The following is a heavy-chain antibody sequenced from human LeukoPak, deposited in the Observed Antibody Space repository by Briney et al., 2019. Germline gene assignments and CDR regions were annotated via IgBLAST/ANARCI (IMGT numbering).Heavy chain of an antibody. D-gene: IGHD3-9*01. J-gene: IGHJ4*02. CDR3: ARDEGDILTGYYGDFDY. Sequence: GESLKISCKGSGYSFTSYWIGWVRQMPGKGLEWMGIIYPGDSDTRYSPSFQGQVTISADKSISTAYLQWSSLKASDTAMYYCARDEGDILTGYYGDFDYWGQGTLVTVSS. CDR1: GYSFTSYW. V-gene: IGHV5-51*01. CDR2: IYPGDSDT.